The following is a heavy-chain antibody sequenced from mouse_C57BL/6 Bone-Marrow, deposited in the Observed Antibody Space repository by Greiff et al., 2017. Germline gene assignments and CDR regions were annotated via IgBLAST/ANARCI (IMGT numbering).Heavy chain of an antibody. CDR1: GFSLTSYG. V-gene: IGHV2-5*01. J-gene: IGHJ1*03. Sequence: VQLQQSGPGLVQPSQSLSITCTVSGFSLTSYGVHWVRQSPGKGLEWLGVIWRGGSTDYNAAFMSRLSITKDNSKSQVFFKMNSLQADDTAIYYCAKNPNFAPLWYFDVWGTGTTVTVSS. CDR2: IWRGGST. CDR3: AKNPNFAPLWYFDV.